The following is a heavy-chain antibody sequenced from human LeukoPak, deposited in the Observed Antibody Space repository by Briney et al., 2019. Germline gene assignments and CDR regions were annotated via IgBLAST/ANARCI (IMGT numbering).Heavy chain of an antibody. D-gene: IGHD3-16*01. V-gene: IGHV4-59*01. J-gene: IGHJ3*02. Sequence: SETLSLTCSVSGGSLSTYYWNWTRHAPGKGLEWVGYVYSIGRTNSNPTLRSRVTISVDTSKNQFSLRLTSVTAADTAVYYCAREHSVGGGLDAFDMWGQGTMVTVSS. CDR3: AREHSVGGGLDAFDM. CDR1: GGSLSTYY. CDR2: VYSIGRT.